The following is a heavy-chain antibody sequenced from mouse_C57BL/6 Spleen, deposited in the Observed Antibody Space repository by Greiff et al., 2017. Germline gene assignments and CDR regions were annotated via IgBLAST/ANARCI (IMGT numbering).Heavy chain of an antibody. CDR1: GYSITSGYY. CDR2: ISYDGSN. Sequence: ESGPGLVKPSQSLSLTCSVTGYSITSGYYWNWIRQFPGNKLEWMGYISYDGSNNYNPSLKNRISITRDTSKNQVFLKLNSVTTEDTATYYCAREGAGYHWYFDVWGTGTTVTVSS. V-gene: IGHV3-6*01. J-gene: IGHJ1*03. CDR3: AREGAGYHWYFDV. D-gene: IGHD2-2*01.